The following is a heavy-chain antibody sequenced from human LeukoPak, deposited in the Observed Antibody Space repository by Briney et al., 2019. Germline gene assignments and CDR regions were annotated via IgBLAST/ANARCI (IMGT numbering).Heavy chain of an antibody. V-gene: IGHV4-39*02. CDR2: IYKAGNT. CDR3: AREILYDSTGYYL. Sequence: SETLSLTCTVSGGSISSTTYYWAWIRQPPGKGLEWIGSIYKAGNTNYSPSLRSRVFISVDTSNNQFSLSLSSVTAADTAVYYCAREILYDSTGYYLWGQGTVVTVSS. J-gene: IGHJ4*02. CDR1: GGSISSTTYY. D-gene: IGHD3-22*01.